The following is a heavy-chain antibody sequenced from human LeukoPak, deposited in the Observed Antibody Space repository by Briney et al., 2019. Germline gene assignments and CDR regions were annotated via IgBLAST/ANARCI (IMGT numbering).Heavy chain of an antibody. Sequence: ASVKVSCKASGGTFSSSAISWVRQAPGQGLEWMGGIIPIFGTANYAQKFQGRVTITTDESTSTAYMELSSLRSEDTAVYYCASGVLVVAATQVYYMDVCGKGTTVSVSS. J-gene: IGHJ6*03. D-gene: IGHD2-15*01. CDR2: IIPIFGTA. V-gene: IGHV1-69*05. CDR1: GGTFSSSA. CDR3: ASGVLVVAATQVYYMDV.